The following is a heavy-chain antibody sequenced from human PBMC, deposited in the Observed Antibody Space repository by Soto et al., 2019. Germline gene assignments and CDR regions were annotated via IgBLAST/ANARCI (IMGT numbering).Heavy chain of an antibody. CDR3: ARDRALGYCASTSRSWGSFDL. Sequence: VQLVESGGGVVQPGRSLRLSCAASGFTFSSYGMHWGRQAPGKGLEWVAVIWYDGSNKYYADSVKGRFTISRDNSKNTLYLQMNSLRAEDTAVYYCARDRALGYCASTSRSWGSFDLWGRGTLVTVSS. CDR1: GFTFSSYG. V-gene: IGHV3-33*01. CDR2: IWYDGSNK. D-gene: IGHD2-2*01. J-gene: IGHJ2*01.